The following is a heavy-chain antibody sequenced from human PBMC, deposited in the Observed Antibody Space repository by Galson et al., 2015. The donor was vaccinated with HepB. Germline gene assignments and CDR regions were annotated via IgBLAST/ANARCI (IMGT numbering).Heavy chain of an antibody. D-gene: IGHD3-22*01. J-gene: IGHJ1*01. CDR2: IWYDGSNK. V-gene: IGHV3-33*08. CDR3: AREYYYDSSGYYRGLYFQH. Sequence: SLRLSCAASGFTFSSYGMHWVRQAPGKGLEWVAVIWYDGSNKYYADSVKGRFTISRDNSKNTLYLQMNSLRAEDTAVYYCAREYYYDSSGYYRGLYFQHWGQGTLVTVSS. CDR1: GFTFSSYG.